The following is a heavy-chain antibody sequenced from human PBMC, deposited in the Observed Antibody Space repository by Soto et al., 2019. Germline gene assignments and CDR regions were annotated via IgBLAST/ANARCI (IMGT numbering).Heavy chain of an antibody. CDR1: GVSISSSSYY. V-gene: IGHV4-39*02. CDR3: GRRGTSLGPFITFVAASIFDM. J-gene: IGHJ3*02. Sequence: PSETLSLTCSVSGVSISSSSYYWGWIRQPPGKGLEWIGSIYYSGTTFHNPSLKSRVSISVDTSKNHFSLNLTSVTAADTAVYYWGRRGTSLGPFITFVAASIFDMGGKGKRVTV. D-gene: IGHD3-10*01. CDR2: IYYSGTT.